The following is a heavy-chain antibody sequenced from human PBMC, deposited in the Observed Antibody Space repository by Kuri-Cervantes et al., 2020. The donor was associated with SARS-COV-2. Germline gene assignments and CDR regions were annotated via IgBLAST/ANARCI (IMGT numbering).Heavy chain of an antibody. CDR3: ARQEIHSIVVVPAAIDY. CDR1: GGSISSSSYY. D-gene: IGHD2-2*01. V-gene: IGHV4-39*01. Sequence: SETLSLTCTVSGGSISSSSYYWGWIRQPPGKGLEWIGSIYYSGSTYYNPSLKSRVTISVDTSKNQFSLKLSSVTAADTAVYYCARQEIHSIVVVPAAIDYWGQGPLVTVSS. CDR2: IYYSGST. J-gene: IGHJ4*02.